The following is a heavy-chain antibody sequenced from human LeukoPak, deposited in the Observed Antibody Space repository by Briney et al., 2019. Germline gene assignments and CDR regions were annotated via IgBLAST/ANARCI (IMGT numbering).Heavy chain of an antibody. CDR3: ARGTYYYGSGSHNWFDP. CDR1: GYTFTGYY. V-gene: IGHV1-2*02. D-gene: IGHD3-10*01. CDR2: INPNSGGT. J-gene: IGHJ5*02. Sequence: ASVKVSCKASGYTFTGYYMHWVRQAPGQGLEWMGWINPNSGGTNYAQKFQDRVTMTRDTSISTAYMELSRLRSDDTAVYYCARGTYYYGSGSHNWFDPWGQGTLVTVSS.